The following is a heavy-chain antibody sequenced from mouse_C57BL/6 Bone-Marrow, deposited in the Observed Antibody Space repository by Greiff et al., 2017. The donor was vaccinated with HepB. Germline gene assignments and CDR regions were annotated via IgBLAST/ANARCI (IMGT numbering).Heavy chain of an antibody. CDR2: IHPSASDT. Sequence: QVQLQQSGADLVKPGASVKVSCKASGYTFTSYWMHWVKQRPGQGLEWIGRIHPSASDTNYNQTFKVKATLTVDKSSSTSYMQLSRLTSEDSAVYYCAINLYYSNPYAMDYWGQGTSVTVSS. CDR3: AINLYYSNPYAMDY. V-gene: IGHV1-74*01. CDR1: GYTFTSYW. J-gene: IGHJ4*01. D-gene: IGHD2-5*01.